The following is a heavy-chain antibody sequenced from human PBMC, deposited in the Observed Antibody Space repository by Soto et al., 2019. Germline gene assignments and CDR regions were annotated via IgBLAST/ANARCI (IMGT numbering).Heavy chain of an antibody. J-gene: IGHJ6*02. CDR2: ISYDGSNK. D-gene: IGHD5-18*01. V-gene: IGHV3-30-3*01. CDR1: AFTFSSYA. CDR3: ARENVDTAMVRNYGMDV. Sequence: GGSLRLSCAASAFTFSSYAMHWVRQAPGKRLEWVAVISYDGSNKYYADSVKGRFTISRDNSKNTLYLQMNSLRAEDTAVYYCARENVDTAMVRNYGMDVWGQGTTVTVSS.